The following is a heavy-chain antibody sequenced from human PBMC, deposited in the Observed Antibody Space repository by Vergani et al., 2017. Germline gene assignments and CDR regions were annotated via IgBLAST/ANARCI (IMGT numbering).Heavy chain of an antibody. CDR3: ARGSSHYYGSGSYADY. D-gene: IGHD3-10*01. J-gene: IGHJ4*02. CDR2: INHSGST. Sequence: QVQLQQWGAGLLKPSETLSLTCAVYGGSFSGYYWSWIRQPPGKGLEWIGEINHSGSTNYNPSLKSRVTISVDTSKNQFSLKLRSVTAADTAVYYCARGSSHYYGSGSYADYWGQGTLVTVSS. V-gene: IGHV4-34*01. CDR1: GGSFSGYY.